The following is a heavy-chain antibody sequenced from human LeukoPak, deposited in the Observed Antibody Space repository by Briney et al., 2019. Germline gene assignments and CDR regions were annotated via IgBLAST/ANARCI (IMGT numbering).Heavy chain of an antibody. CDR3: ARGPSHTIFGVVLFDY. V-gene: IGHV3-20*04. Sequence: GGSLRLSCAASGFTFDDYGMSWVRQAPGKGLEWVSGINWNGGSTGYADSVKGRFTISRDNAKNSLYLQMNSLRAEDTALYYCARGPSHTIFGVVLFDYWGQGTLVTVSA. CDR1: GFTFDDYG. CDR2: INWNGGST. D-gene: IGHD3-3*01. J-gene: IGHJ4*02.